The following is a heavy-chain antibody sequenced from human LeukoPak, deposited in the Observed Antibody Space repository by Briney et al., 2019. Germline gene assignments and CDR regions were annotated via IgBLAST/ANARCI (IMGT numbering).Heavy chain of an antibody. Sequence: ASVKVSCKASGYTFTGYYMHWVRQAPGQGLEWMGCINPNSGGTNYAQKFQGRVTMTRDTSISTAYMELSRLRSDDTAVYYCARVKYYYDSPSAFDIWGQGTMVTVSS. D-gene: IGHD3-22*01. CDR1: GYTFTGYY. V-gene: IGHV1-2*02. CDR3: ARVKYYYDSPSAFDI. CDR2: INPNSGGT. J-gene: IGHJ3*02.